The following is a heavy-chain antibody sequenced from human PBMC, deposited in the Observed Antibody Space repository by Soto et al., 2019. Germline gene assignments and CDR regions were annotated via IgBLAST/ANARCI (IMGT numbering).Heavy chain of an antibody. V-gene: IGHV4-30-2*01. CDR2: IYHSGST. CDR1: GGSISSGGYS. CDR3: ARVSGSYGYWFDP. D-gene: IGHD1-26*01. J-gene: IGHJ5*02. Sequence: SETLSLTCAVSGGSISSGGYSWSWIRQPPGKGLEWIGYIYHSGSTYYNPSLKSRVTISVDRSKNQFSLKLSSVTAADTAVYYCARVSGSYGYWFDPWGQGTLVTVSS.